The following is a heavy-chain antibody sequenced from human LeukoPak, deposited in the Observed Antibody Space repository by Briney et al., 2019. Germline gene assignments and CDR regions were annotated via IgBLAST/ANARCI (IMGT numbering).Heavy chain of an antibody. CDR2: ISGDGGST. V-gene: IGHV3-43*02. D-gene: IGHD3-22*01. CDR3: AKDISYYDSSGYYSVLGY. Sequence: GGSLRLSCAASGFTFDDYAMHWVRQAPGKGLEWVSLISGDGGSTYYADSVKGRFTISRDNSKNSLYLQMNSLRTEDTALYYCAKDISYYDSSGYYSVLGYWGQGTLVTVST. CDR1: GFTFDDYA. J-gene: IGHJ4*02.